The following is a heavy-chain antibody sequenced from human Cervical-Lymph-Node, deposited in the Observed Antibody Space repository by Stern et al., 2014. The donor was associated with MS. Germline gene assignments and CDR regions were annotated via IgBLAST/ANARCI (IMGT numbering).Heavy chain of an antibody. CDR2: IYYDGST. D-gene: IGHD4-11*01. CDR3: ARVSTSFDD. V-gene: IGHV4-59*01. CDR1: GGSISSYY. Sequence: QLVQSGPGVVKPSETLSLTCTVSGGSISSYYWSWIRQPPGKGLELIGYIYYDGSTNYNSSLKSRVTISLDTSKKQFSLKLDSVTAADTAVYFCARVSTSFDDWGQGTLVTVSS. J-gene: IGHJ4*02.